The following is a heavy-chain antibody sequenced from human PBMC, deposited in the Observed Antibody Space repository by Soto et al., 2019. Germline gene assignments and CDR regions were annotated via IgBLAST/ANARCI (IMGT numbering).Heavy chain of an antibody. Sequence: GGSLRLSCAASGFTFSSYGMHWVRQAPGKGLEWVAVISYDGSNKYYADSVKGRFTISRDNSKNTLYLQMNSLRAEDTAVYYWAKGGSAMGSAAFDYWGQGTLVTVSS. CDR3: AKGGSAMGSAAFDY. J-gene: IGHJ4*02. V-gene: IGHV3-30*18. CDR1: GFTFSSYG. CDR2: ISYDGSNK. D-gene: IGHD5-18*01.